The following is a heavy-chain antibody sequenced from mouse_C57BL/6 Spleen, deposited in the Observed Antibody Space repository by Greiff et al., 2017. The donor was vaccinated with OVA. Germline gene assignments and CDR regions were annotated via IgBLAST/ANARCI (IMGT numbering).Heavy chain of an antibody. D-gene: IGHD2-3*01. V-gene: IGHV5-6*01. CDR1: GFTFSSYG. CDR2: ISSGGSYT. J-gene: IGHJ4*01. Sequence: EVKLVESGGDLVKPGGSLKLSCAASGFTFSSYGMSWVRQTPDKRLEWVATISSGGSYTYYPDSVKGRFTISRDNAKNTLYLQMSSLKSEDTAMYYCARQDDGYYGYYAMDYWGQGTSVTVSS. CDR3: ARQDDGYYGYYAMDY.